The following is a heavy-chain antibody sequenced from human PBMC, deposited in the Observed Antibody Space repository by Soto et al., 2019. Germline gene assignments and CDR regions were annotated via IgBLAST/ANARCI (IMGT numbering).Heavy chain of an antibody. Sequence: PSETLSLTCTVSGRSISSYYWSWIRQPPGKGLEWIGYIYYTGSTNYNPSLKSRVTISVDTSKNQFSLQLSSVTAADTAVYYCANFSWYFGVWGRGTLVTVAS. CDR3: ANFSWYFGV. J-gene: IGHJ2*01. CDR1: GRSISSYY. CDR2: IYYTGST. V-gene: IGHV4-59*01.